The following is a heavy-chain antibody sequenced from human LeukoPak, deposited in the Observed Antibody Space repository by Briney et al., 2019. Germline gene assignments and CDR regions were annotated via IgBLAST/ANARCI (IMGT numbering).Heavy chain of an antibody. V-gene: IGHV3-7*01. CDR1: GFTPSSYW. Sequence: PGGSLRLSCAASGFTPSSYWMTWVRQAPGKGLEWVANINQDGHAQYYVQSVRGRFTISRDNAKSSLYLQMNSLSDDDTGVYFCATDTLRFRMDVWGKGTTVIVSS. J-gene: IGHJ6*04. D-gene: IGHD3-3*01. CDR2: INQDGHAQ. CDR3: ATDTLRFRMDV.